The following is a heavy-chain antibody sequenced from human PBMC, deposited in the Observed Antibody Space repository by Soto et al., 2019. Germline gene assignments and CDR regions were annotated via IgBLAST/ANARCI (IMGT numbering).Heavy chain of an antibody. CDR1: GFTFSSYW. V-gene: IGHV3-74*01. D-gene: IGHD3-22*01. CDR2: INSDGSST. CDR3: ARDHYYDSSGYCFDY. Sequence: HPGGSLRLSCAASGFTFSSYWMHWVRQAPGKGLVWVSRINSDGSSTSYADSVKGRFTISRDNAKNTLYLQMNSLRAEDTAVYYCARDHYYDSSGYCFDYWGQGTLVTVSS. J-gene: IGHJ4*02.